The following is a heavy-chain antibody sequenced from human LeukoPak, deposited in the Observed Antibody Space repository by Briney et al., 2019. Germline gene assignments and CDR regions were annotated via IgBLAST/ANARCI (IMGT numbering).Heavy chain of an antibody. Sequence: GGSLRLSCAASGFTFRSHAMHWVRQAPGKGLEWVSAISGSGGSTYYADSVKGRFTISRDNSKNTLYLQMNSLGAEDTAVYYCAKDTSSYGYAPFDYWGQGTLVTVSS. J-gene: IGHJ4*02. CDR1: GFTFRSHA. CDR3: AKDTSSYGYAPFDY. CDR2: ISGSGGST. V-gene: IGHV3-23*01. D-gene: IGHD5-18*01.